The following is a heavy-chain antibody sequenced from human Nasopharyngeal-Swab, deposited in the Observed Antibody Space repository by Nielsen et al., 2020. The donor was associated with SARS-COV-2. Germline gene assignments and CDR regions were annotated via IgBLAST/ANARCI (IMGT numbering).Heavy chain of an antibody. D-gene: IGHD3-22*01. CDR2: IYYSGST. CDR1: GGSVSSGSYY. CDR3: AREGYYDSSGYYQGGSIDY. Sequence: SETLSLTCSVSGGSVSSGSYYWSWIRQPPGMGLEWIGYIYYSGSTNYNPSLKSRVTISVDTSKNQFSLKLSSVTAADTAVYYCAREGYYDSSGYYQGGSIDYWGQGTLVTVSS. J-gene: IGHJ4*02. V-gene: IGHV4-61*01.